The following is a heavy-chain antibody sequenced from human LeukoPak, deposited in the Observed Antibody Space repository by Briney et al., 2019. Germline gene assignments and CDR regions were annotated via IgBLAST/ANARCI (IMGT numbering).Heavy chain of an antibody. CDR2: IRYDGTNK. CDR3: AKIWLGRRRIVDLVSTGETDY. CDR1: GFTFNTYG. Sequence: GGSLTLSCEASGFTFNTYGMHWVRQAPGKGLEWVAFIRYDGTNKYYADSMKGRFTISRDNSKNTLFLQMNSLRAEDAAVYYCAKIWLGRRRIVDLVSTGETDYWGQGTLVTVSS. J-gene: IGHJ4*02. D-gene: IGHD5/OR15-5a*01. V-gene: IGHV3-30*02.